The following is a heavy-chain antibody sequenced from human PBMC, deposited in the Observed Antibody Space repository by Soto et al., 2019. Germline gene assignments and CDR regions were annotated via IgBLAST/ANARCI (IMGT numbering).Heavy chain of an antibody. Sequence: PSETRCLTCAVYGGSFSGYYWSWIRQPPGKGLEWIGEINHSGSTNYNPSLKSRVTISVDTSKNQFSLKLSSVTAADTAVYYCARGFSRGIFDYWGQGTLVTVS. CDR1: GGSFSGYY. J-gene: IGHJ4*02. CDR3: ARGFSRGIFDY. D-gene: IGHD2-15*01. CDR2: INHSGST. V-gene: IGHV4-34*01.